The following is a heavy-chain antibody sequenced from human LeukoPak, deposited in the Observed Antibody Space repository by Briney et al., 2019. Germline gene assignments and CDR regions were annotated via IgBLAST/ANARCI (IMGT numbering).Heavy chain of an antibody. CDR3: ARTSYRYESSGFDH. V-gene: IGHV5-51*01. J-gene: IGHJ4*02. D-gene: IGHD3-22*01. CDR1: GYNFNNFW. CDR2: VFGGDSDT. Sequence: GESLKISCKGSGYNFNNFWIAWVRQMPGKGLEFMGMVFGGDSDTGYSPSFQGQVTISADMSIGNAYLQWSSLKASDTAIYYCARTSYRYESSGFDHWGQGTLVTVSS.